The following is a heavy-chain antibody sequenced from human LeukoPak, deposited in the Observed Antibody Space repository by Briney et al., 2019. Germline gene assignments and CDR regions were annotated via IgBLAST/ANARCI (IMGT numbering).Heavy chain of an antibody. CDR3: ARDGSTVTAYWYFDL. J-gene: IGHJ2*01. V-gene: IGHV1-2*02. CDR2: INPSSGGT. Sequence: GASVKVSCKASGYTFTGYYIHWVRQAPGQGLEWMGWINPSSGGTNYAQKFQGRVTMTRDTSISTAYMELSRLRSDDTAVYYCARDGSTVTAYWYFDLWGRGTLVTVSS. D-gene: IGHD4-17*01. CDR1: GYTFTGYY.